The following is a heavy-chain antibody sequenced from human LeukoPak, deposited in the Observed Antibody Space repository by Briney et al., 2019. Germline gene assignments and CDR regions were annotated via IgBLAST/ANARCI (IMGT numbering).Heavy chain of an antibody. CDR2: INHSGST. D-gene: IGHD1-26*01. V-gene: IGHV4-34*01. CDR1: GGSFSGYY. Sequence: SETLSLTCAVYGGSFSGYYWSWIRQPPGKGLEWIGEINHSGSTNYNPSLKSRVTISVDTSKNQFSLKLSSVTAADTAVYYCAGSYSTTGDFDYWGQGTLVTVSS. J-gene: IGHJ4*02. CDR3: AGSYSTTGDFDY.